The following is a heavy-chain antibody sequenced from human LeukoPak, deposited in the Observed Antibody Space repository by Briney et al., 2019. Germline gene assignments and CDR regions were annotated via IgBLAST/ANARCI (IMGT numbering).Heavy chain of an antibody. CDR3: ARDPSDDQGFDC. Sequence: SQTLSLTCAISGDSVSSNTAAWYWIRQSPSRGLEWLGRTYYRSKWTYEYAESVRSRITINVDTSKNQFSLHLNSVTPEDTAVYYCARDPSDDQGFDCWGQGTLVTDSS. CDR2: TYYRSKWTY. D-gene: IGHD3-3*01. CDR1: GDSVSSNTAA. J-gene: IGHJ5*01. V-gene: IGHV6-1*01.